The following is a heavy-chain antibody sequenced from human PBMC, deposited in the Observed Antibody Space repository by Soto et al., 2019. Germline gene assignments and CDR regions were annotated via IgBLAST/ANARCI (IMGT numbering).Heavy chain of an antibody. CDR2: VYYTGST. CDR1: VASIRSTDYS. D-gene: IGHD2-21*02. CDR3: VRTAREGAVAPHWFDR. V-gene: IGHV4-30-4*01. Sequence: PSETLSLTCTVSVASIRSTDYSWSWIRQAPGKGLEWIGYVYYTGSTYYNPSLMSRLTISVDTSKNQFSLKLTSVTAAETAVYYCVRTAREGAVAPHWFDRWGQGAQVTVSS. J-gene: IGHJ5*02.